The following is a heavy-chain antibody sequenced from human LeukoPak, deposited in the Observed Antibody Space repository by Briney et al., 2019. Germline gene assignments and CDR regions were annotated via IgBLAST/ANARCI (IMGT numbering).Heavy chain of an antibody. CDR3: GKDWKLDY. V-gene: IGHV3-23*01. CDR2: ISDNGGDT. D-gene: IGHD1-1*01. J-gene: IGHJ4*02. Sequence: PGGSLRLSCAASGFTFSSYSMNWVRQAPGKGLEWVSAISDNGGDTKYADSVKGRFTISRDNSKNTLYLQMNSLRAEDTAIYYCGKDWKLDYWGQGTLVTVSS. CDR1: GFTFSSYS.